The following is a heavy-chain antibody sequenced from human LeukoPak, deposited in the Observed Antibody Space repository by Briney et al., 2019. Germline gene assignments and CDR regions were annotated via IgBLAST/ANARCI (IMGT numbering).Heavy chain of an antibody. CDR1: GFTFSNYW. CDR2: IKEDGSEK. Sequence: LSGGSLRLSCAASGFTFSNYWMSWVRQAPGKGLEWVANIKEDGSEKYYVDSVKGRFTISRDNAKNSLYLQMNSLRAEDTAVYCCARTIRGYWGQGTLVTVSS. V-gene: IGHV3-7*01. D-gene: IGHD3-10*01. CDR3: ARTIRGY. J-gene: IGHJ4*02.